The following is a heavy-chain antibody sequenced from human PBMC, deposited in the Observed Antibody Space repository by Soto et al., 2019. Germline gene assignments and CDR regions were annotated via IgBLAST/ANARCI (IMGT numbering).Heavy chain of an antibody. J-gene: IGHJ4*02. CDR2: IYPGDSHT. Sequence: GESLKISCKGSGYSFTSYWIAWVRQMPGKGLEWMGIIYPGDSHTRYSPSFQGQVTISADKSFSTAYLQWSSLKASDTAIYYCARHAGTYYYGSGSYYIWGQGTLVTVSS. V-gene: IGHV5-51*01. CDR3: ARHAGTYYYGSGSYYI. D-gene: IGHD3-10*01. CDR1: GYSFTSYW.